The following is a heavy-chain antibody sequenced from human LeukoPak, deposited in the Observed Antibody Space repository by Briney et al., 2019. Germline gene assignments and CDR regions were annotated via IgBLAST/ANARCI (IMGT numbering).Heavy chain of an antibody. CDR3: ARDYGSGSNQILTPDY. Sequence: ASVKVSCKASGYTFTGYYMHWVRQAPGQGLEWMGWINPNSGGTNYAQKFQGRVAMTRDTSISTAYMELSRLRSDDTAVYYCARDYGSGSNQILTPDYWGQGTLVTVFS. CDR1: GYTFTGYY. CDR2: INPNSGGT. J-gene: IGHJ4*02. D-gene: IGHD3-10*01. V-gene: IGHV1-2*02.